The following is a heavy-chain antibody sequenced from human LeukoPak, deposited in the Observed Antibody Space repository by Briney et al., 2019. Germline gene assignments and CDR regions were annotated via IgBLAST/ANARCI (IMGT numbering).Heavy chain of an antibody. Sequence: SETLSLTCTVSGGSISSYYWSWIRQPAGKGLEWIGRIYTSGSTNYNPSLKSRVTMSVDTSKNQFSLKLSSVTAADTAVYYCARDQSSTWPYDAFDIWGQGTMVTVSS. CDR3: ARDQSSTWPYDAFDI. D-gene: IGHD6-13*01. CDR2: IYTSGST. V-gene: IGHV4-4*07. CDR1: GGSISSYY. J-gene: IGHJ3*02.